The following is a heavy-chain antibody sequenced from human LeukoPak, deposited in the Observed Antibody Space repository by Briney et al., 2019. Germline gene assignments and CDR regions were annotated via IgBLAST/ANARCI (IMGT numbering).Heavy chain of an antibody. J-gene: IGHJ4*02. CDR2: IYPNSGGT. CDR1: GYTFTGYY. V-gene: IGHV1-2*02. D-gene: IGHD6-6*01. CDR3: ARDLEYSSSDY. Sequence: VSSVTVSCKASGYTFTGYYKQWVRLAPGQGMEWMGGIYPNSGGTNYAQKFQGRVTMTRDTSIRTAYMELSRLRSEDTAVYDCARDLEYSSSDYWGQGTLVTVSS.